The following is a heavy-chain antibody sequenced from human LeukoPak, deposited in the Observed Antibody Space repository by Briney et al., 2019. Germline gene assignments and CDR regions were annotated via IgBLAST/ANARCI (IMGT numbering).Heavy chain of an antibody. J-gene: IGHJ4*02. D-gene: IGHD3-10*01. Sequence: SVKVSCKASGGTFSSYAISWVRPAPGQGLEWMGRIIPILGIANYAQKFQGRVTITADKSTSTAYMELSSLRSEDTAVYYCARDKWFGELPFDYWGQGTLVTVSS. V-gene: IGHV1-69*04. CDR2: IIPILGIA. CDR3: ARDKWFGELPFDY. CDR1: GGTFSSYA.